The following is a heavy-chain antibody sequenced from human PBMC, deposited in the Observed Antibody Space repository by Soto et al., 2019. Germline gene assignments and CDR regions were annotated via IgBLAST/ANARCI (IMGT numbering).Heavy chain of an antibody. CDR2: INHSGST. CDR3: ARGGGVYYFDY. CDR1: GGSFSGYY. Sequence: PSETLSLTCAVYGGSFSGYYWSWIRQPPGKGLEWIGYINHSGSTNYNPSLKSRVTISVDTSKNQFSLKLSSVTAADTAVYYCARGGGVYYFDYWGQGTLVTVSS. J-gene: IGHJ4*02. V-gene: IGHV4-34*01. D-gene: IGHD2-8*02.